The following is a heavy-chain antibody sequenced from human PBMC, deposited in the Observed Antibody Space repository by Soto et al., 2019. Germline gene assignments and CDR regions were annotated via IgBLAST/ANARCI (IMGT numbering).Heavy chain of an antibody. Sequence: GGSLRLSCAASGFTFDDYAMHWVRQAPGKGLEWVSGISWNSGSIGYADSVKGRFTISRDNAKNSLYLQMNSLRAEDTALYYCARAPPRGTTPWEYYFDYWGQGTLVTVSS. V-gene: IGHV3-9*01. D-gene: IGHD4-17*01. CDR2: ISWNSGSI. CDR3: ARAPPRGTTPWEYYFDY. CDR1: GFTFDDYA. J-gene: IGHJ4*02.